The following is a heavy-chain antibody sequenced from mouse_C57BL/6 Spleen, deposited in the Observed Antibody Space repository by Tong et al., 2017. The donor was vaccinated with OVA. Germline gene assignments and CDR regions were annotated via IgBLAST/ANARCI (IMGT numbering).Heavy chain of an antibody. CDR3: ARAYRNDGAWFAY. Sequence: VQLQQSGAELMKPGASVKISCKATGYTFSSYLIEWVKQRPGHGLEWIGEILPGSGSTNYNEKFKGKATFTADTSSNTANMQLSSLTSEDSAVDYCARAYRNDGAWFAYWGQGTLVTVSA. CDR1: GYTFSSYL. CDR2: ILPGSGST. V-gene: IGHV1-9*01. J-gene: IGHJ3*01. D-gene: IGHD2-14*01.